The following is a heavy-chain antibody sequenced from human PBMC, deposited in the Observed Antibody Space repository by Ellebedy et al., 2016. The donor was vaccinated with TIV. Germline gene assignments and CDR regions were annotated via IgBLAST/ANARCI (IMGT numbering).Heavy chain of an antibody. V-gene: IGHV3-74*03. CDR3: ARGGADTATGHTH. Sequence: GESLKISCAASGFTLSNYWMHWVRQAPGKGLVWISCIRRDGSPTEYVDSVKGRFTISRDSAKNTVYLQMNSLRVEDTAMYYCARGGADTATGHTHWGQGTLVIVSS. CDR1: GFTLSNYW. J-gene: IGHJ4*02. D-gene: IGHD5-18*01. CDR2: IRRDGSPT.